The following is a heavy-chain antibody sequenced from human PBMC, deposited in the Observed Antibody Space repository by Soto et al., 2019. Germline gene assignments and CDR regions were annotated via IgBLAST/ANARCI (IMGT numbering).Heavy chain of an antibody. V-gene: IGHV4-34*01. D-gene: IGHD6-19*01. CDR1: GGSFSGYY. J-gene: IGHJ3*02. CDR3: ARESSSGRTSDAFDI. CDR2: INHSGST. Sequence: SETLSLTCAVYGGSFSGYYWSWIRQPPGKGLEWIGEINHSGSTNYNPSLKSRVTISVDTSKNQFSLKLSSVTAADTAVYYCARESSSGRTSDAFDIWGQGTMFTVSS.